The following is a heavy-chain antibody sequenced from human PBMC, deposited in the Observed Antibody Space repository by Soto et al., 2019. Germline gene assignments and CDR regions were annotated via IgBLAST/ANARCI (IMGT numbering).Heavy chain of an antibody. CDR3: ARDKGYGSYYYNYGMDV. J-gene: IGHJ6*02. V-gene: IGHV1-3*05. Sequence: QVQLVQSGAEEKKPGASVKVSCKASGYTFTSYPMHWVRQAPGQRLEWMGWINACNGDTKYSQKFQGRVTITRDTSASTVYMELSSLRSEDTAVYFCARDKGYGSYYYNYGMDVWGQGTTVTVSS. CDR2: INACNGDT. CDR1: GYTFTSYP. D-gene: IGHD5-18*01.